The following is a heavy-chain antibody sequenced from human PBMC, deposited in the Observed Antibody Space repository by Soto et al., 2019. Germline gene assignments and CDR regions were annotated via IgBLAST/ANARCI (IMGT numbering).Heavy chain of an antibody. CDR3: ARDRIKPYHPYISSYLIPDAFYI. CDR2: ISAYNGNT. CDR1: GYTFTSYG. D-gene: IGHD6-13*01. V-gene: IGHV1-18*01. Sequence: ASVKVSCKASGYTFTSYGISWVRQAPGQGLEWMGWISAYNGNTNYAQRLQGRVTMTTDTSTSTAYMELRSLRSDDTAVYYCARDRIKPYHPYISSYLIPDAFYIWG. J-gene: IGHJ3*02.